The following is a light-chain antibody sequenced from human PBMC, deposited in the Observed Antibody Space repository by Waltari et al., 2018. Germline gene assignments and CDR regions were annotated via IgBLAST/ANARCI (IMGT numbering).Light chain of an antibody. CDR1: QTVITY. V-gene: IGKV3-11*01. CDR2: DAS. J-gene: IGKJ1*01. Sequence: EIVLTQSPATLSLSPGERATFSCRASQTVITYLAWYQQKPGQAPRLLIPDASNRVPGIPARFSGSGSGTDFTLTISSLEPEDFAVYYCQQRYYWPPWTCGQGTKVELK. CDR3: QQRYYWPPWT.